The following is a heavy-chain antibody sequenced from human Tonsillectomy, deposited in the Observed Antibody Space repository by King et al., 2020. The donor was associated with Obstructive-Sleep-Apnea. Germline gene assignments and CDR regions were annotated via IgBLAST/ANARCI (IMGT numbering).Heavy chain of an antibody. J-gene: IGHJ4*02. V-gene: IGHV1-18*01. Sequence: QLVQSGPEVKRPGTLVKVSCKASVYRLTSHDITWLRQAPGQGLEWMGWHSPHDDDAKFSQTVQGRVTMRSDTSSNTAYMELWDLTYDDTAVYYCARDRTPVGGTEFDYWGQGTLVTVSS. CDR2: HSPHDDDA. D-gene: IGHD1-26*01. CDR3: ARDRTPVGGTEFDY. CDR1: VYRLTSHD.